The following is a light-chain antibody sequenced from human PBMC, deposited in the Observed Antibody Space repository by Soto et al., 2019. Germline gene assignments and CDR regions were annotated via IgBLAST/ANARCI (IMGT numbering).Light chain of an antibody. Sequence: QSALTQPASVSGSPGQSITISCTGTSSDVGGYNYVSWYQQHPGKAPKLIIYDVSNRPSGVSNRFSGSKFGNTASLTISGLQAEDEADYYCSSYTASNTLVFGGGTKLTVL. J-gene: IGLJ3*02. V-gene: IGLV2-14*01. CDR1: SSDVGGYNY. CDR2: DVS. CDR3: SSYTASNTLV.